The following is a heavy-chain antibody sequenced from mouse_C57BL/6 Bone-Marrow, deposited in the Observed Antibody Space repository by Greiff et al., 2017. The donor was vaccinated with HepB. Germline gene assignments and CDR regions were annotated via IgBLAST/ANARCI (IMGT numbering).Heavy chain of an antibody. D-gene: IGHD2-1*01. J-gene: IGHJ2*01. CDR2: INPYNGGT. CDR1: GYTFTDYY. CDR3: ARGGYPDGNLDY. V-gene: IGHV1-19*01. Sequence: EVQLQQSGPVLVKPGASVKMSCKASGYTFTDYYMNWVKQSHGKSLEWIGVINPYNGGTSYNQKFKGKATLTVDKSSSTAYMELNSLTSEDSAVYYCARGGYPDGNLDYWGQGTTLTVSS.